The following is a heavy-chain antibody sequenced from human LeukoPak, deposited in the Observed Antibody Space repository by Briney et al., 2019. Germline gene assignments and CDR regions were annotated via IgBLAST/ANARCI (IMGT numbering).Heavy chain of an antibody. J-gene: IGHJ4*02. CDR3: AKQLGYCSDGSCYFPY. D-gene: IGHD2-15*01. CDR2: ISNNGGYT. CDR1: GFTFSSSA. Sequence: GGSLRPSCAASGFTFSSSAMSWVRQAPGKGLEWVSAISNNGGYTYYADSVQGRFTISRDNSKSTLCLQMNSLRAEDTAVYYCAKQLGYCSDGSCYFPYWGQGTLVTVSS. V-gene: IGHV3-23*01.